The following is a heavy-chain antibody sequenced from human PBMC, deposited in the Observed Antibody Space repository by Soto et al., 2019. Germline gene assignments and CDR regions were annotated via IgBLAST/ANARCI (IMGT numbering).Heavy chain of an antibody. J-gene: IGHJ3*02. CDR3: ARVGGGYQLLHAFDI. CDR1: GFTFSSYS. Sequence: EVQVVESGGCLVKPGGSLRLSCAASGFTFSSYSMNWVRQAPGKGLEWVSSISSSSSYIYYADSVKGRFTISRDNAKNSLYLQMNSLRAEDTAVYYCARVGGGYQLLHAFDIWGQGTMVTVSS. D-gene: IGHD2-2*01. CDR2: ISSSSSYI. V-gene: IGHV3-21*01.